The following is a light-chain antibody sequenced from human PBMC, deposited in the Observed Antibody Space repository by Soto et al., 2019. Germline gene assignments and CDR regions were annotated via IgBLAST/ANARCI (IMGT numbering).Light chain of an antibody. J-gene: IGKJ2*01. CDR3: QQYDGSPPYT. CDR1: QSISSSY. Sequence: VLTQSPGTLSLSPGERAAISCRASQSISSSYLAWYQHKPGQAPRLLIYGTSSRATGIPHRFSGSGSGTDFTHTISRLEPEDCGVYYCQQYDGSPPYTFGQGTRLEIK. CDR2: GTS. V-gene: IGKV3-20*01.